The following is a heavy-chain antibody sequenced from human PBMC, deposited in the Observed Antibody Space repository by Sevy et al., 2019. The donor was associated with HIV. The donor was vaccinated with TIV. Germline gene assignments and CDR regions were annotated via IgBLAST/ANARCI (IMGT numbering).Heavy chain of an antibody. V-gene: IGHV3-43D*03. D-gene: IGHD5-18*01. CDR3: AKDYGYSYGTGGGMDV. CDR1: GFTFDDYA. Sequence: GGSLRLSCAASGFTFDDYAMHWVRQAPGKGLEWVSLISWDGGSTYYADSVKGRFTISRENSKNSLYLQMNSLRAEDTALYYCAKDYGYSYGTGGGMDVWGQGTTVTV. CDR2: ISWDGGST. J-gene: IGHJ6*02.